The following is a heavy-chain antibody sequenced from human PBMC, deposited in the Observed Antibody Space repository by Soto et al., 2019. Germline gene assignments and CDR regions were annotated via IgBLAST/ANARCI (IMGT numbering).Heavy chain of an antibody. CDR3: ARDTETLGPRANDALDI. CDR2: INAGSGNT. CDR1: GYTFSAYT. D-gene: IGHD3-3*02. J-gene: IGHJ3*02. V-gene: IGHV1-3*01. Sequence: QAHLVQSGAEMKKPGASVKVSCKATGYTFSAYTMNWVRQAPGQSLEWMGWINAGSGNTKYSQNFQGRVSITRDTSASTVYMELTGLTSEDTAVYYCARDTETLGPRANDALDIWGQGTMVIVSS.